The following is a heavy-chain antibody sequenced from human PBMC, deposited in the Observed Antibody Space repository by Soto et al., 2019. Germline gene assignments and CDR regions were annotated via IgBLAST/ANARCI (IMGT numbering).Heavy chain of an antibody. J-gene: IGHJ4*02. CDR1: GDSITSNSYF. CDR2: IYYSGST. D-gene: IGHD3-9*01. Sequence: QLQLQESGPGLVKPSETLSLTCTVSGDSITSNSYFWAWIRQPPGKGLEWIGSIYYSGSTYHNPFLKSRFTISVDRSNNQFSLKLTSVPAADTAVYSCARHFSVDHFVYWGQGALVTVSS. CDR3: ARHFSVDHFVY. V-gene: IGHV4-39*01.